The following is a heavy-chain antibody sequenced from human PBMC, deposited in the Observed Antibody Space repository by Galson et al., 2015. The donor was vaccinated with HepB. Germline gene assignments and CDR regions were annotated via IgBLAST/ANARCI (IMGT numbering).Heavy chain of an antibody. CDR3: ARQDGIVVVPAAIDAFGYGMDV. CDR2: IDPSDSYT. J-gene: IGHJ6*02. CDR1: GYSFTSYW. Sequence: QSGAEVKKPGESLRISCKGSGYSFTSYWISWVRQMPGKGLEWMGRIDPSDSYTNYSPSFQGHVTISADKSISTAYLQWSSLKASDTAMYYCARQDGIVVVPAAIDAFGYGMDVWGQGTTVTVSS. D-gene: IGHD2-2*02. V-gene: IGHV5-10-1*01.